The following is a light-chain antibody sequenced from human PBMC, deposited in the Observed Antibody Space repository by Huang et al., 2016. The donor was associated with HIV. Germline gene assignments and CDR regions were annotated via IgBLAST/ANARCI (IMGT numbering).Light chain of an antibody. CDR2: AAS. J-gene: IGKJ1*01. Sequence: AIQLTQSPSSLSASVGDRVTITCRASQDITNDLGWYQQKPGKAPKLLISAASTLRSGVPSSFSGSGSGTDFTLTISSLQPEDFATYFCLQDFTYPRTFGQGTRVEI. V-gene: IGKV1-6*02. CDR3: LQDFTYPRT. CDR1: QDITND.